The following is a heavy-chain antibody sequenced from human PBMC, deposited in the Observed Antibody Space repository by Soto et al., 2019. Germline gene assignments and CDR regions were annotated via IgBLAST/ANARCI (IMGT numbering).Heavy chain of an antibody. CDR2: IYYSGST. J-gene: IGHJ6*02. Sequence: QVQLQESGPGLVKPSQTLSLTCTVSGGSISSGGYYWSWIRQHPGKGLEWIGYIYYSGSTYYNPSLKSRVTISVDTSKNQFSLKLSSVTAADTAVYYCARELRIAAAGTNHGDYYYGMDVWGQGTTVTVSS. CDR1: GGSISSGGYY. CDR3: ARELRIAAAGTNHGDYYYGMDV. V-gene: IGHV4-31*03. D-gene: IGHD6-13*01.